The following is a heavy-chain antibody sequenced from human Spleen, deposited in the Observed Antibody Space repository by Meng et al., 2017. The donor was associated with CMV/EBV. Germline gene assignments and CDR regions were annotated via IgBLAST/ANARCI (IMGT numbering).Heavy chain of an antibody. D-gene: IGHD3-16*01. CDR1: GGTFSSYA. Sequence: SVKVSCKASGGTFSSYAISWVRQAPGQGLEWMGGIIPILGIANYAQKFQGRVTITADKSTSTAYMELSSLRSEDTAVYYCARGVTLGYYYNGLDVWGQGTTVTVSS. CDR2: IIPILGIA. CDR3: ARGVTLGYYYNGLDV. J-gene: IGHJ6*02. V-gene: IGHV1-69*10.